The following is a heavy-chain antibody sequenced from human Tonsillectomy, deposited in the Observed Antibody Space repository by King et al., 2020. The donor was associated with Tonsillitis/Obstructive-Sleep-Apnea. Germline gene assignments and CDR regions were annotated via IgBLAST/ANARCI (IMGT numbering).Heavy chain of an antibody. V-gene: IGHV1-46*01. CDR1: GYTFTTYY. CDR3: ARETPRTTHYGMDV. J-gene: IGHJ6*02. Sequence: QLVQSGAEVKKPGASVRVSCKASGYTFTTYYIHWVRQAPGQGLEWMGIINPSGGSTSYAQKFQGRVTMTRDTSTSTVYMELSSLRPEDTAVYYCARETPRTTHYGMDVWGQGTTVIVSS. D-gene: IGHD1-1*01. CDR2: INPSGGST.